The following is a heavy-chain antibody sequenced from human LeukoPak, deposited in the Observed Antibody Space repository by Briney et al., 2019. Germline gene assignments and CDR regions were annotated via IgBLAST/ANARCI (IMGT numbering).Heavy chain of an antibody. Sequence: ASVKVSCKASGDTFSSYAISWVRQAPGQGLEWMGGIIPIFGTTNYAQKFQGRVTITADESTSTAYMELSSLRSEDTAVYYCARVGVGALDAFDIWGQGTMVTVSS. J-gene: IGHJ3*02. CDR2: IIPIFGTT. CDR3: ARVGVGALDAFDI. CDR1: GDTFSSYA. V-gene: IGHV1-69*13. D-gene: IGHD1-26*01.